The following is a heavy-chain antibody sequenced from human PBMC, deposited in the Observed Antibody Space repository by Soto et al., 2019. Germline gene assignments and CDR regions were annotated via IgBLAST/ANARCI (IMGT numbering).Heavy chain of an antibody. J-gene: IGHJ4*02. Sequence: QLQLQESGPGLVKPSETLSLTCTVSGGSISSSSYYWGWIRQPPGKVLEWIGSIYYSGSTYYNPSLKSRVTISVDTSKNQFSLKLSSVTAADTAVYYCMLGSGWKDFDYWGQGTLVTVSS. CDR3: MLGSGWKDFDY. CDR2: IYYSGST. D-gene: IGHD3-22*01. CDR1: GGSISSSSYY. V-gene: IGHV4-39*01.